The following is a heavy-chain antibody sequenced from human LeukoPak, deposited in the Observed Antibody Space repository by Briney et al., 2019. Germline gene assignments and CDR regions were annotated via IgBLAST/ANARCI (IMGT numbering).Heavy chain of an antibody. D-gene: IGHD1-1*01. CDR2: INHSGST. CDR3: ARARRLANYYYYGMDV. Sequence: SGTLSLTCAVYGGSFSGCYWSWIRQPPGKGLEWIGEINHSGSTNYNPSLKSRVTISVDTSKNQFSLKLSSVTAADTAVYYCARARRLANYYYYGMDVWGQGTTVTVSS. CDR1: GGSFSGCY. V-gene: IGHV4-34*01. J-gene: IGHJ6*02.